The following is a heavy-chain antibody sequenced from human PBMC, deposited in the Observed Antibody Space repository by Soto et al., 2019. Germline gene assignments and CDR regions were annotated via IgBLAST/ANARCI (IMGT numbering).Heavy chain of an antibody. J-gene: IGHJ6*02. V-gene: IGHV1-18*01. CDR1: GYTFTSYG. D-gene: IGHD6-6*01. CDR2: ISGYNGNT. Sequence: ASVKVSCKASGYTFTSYGISWVRQAPGQGLEWMGWISGYNGNTNYAQKLQGRVTMTTDTSTSTAYMELRSLRSDDTAVYYCARDVFYSSSVAYYYGMDVWGQGTTVTVSS. CDR3: ARDVFYSSSVAYYYGMDV.